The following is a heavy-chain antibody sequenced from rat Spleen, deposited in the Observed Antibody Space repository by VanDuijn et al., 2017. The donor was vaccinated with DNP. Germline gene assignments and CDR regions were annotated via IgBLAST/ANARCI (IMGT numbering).Heavy chain of an antibody. Sequence: EVQLVESGGGLVQPGRSLKLSCAASGFTFRDYYMAWVRQAPRKGLEWIAFISSDGDDINYRDSVKGRFTISRENAKNTLYLQMNSLRSEDTATYYCARDGGGPFDYWGQGVMVTVSS. CDR2: ISSDGDDI. CDR3: ARDGGGPFDY. V-gene: IGHV5-25*01. CDR1: GFTFRDYY. J-gene: IGHJ2*01. D-gene: IGHD1-11*01.